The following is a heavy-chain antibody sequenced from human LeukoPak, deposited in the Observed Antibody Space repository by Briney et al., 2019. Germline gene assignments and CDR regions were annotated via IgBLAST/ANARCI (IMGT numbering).Heavy chain of an antibody. D-gene: IGHD2-15*01. J-gene: IGHJ4*02. V-gene: IGHV3-23*01. CDR3: AKAPVTSCRGAFCYPFDY. Sequence: GGPLRLSCVASGFTFSSHGMNWVRQAPGKGLEWVSGITSGTRTYYAASVRGRFTISRDTSRSTLYLQMNSLRAEDAAVYYCAKAPVTSCRGAFCYPFDYWGQGTLVTVSS. CDR1: GFTFSSHG. CDR2: ITSGTRT.